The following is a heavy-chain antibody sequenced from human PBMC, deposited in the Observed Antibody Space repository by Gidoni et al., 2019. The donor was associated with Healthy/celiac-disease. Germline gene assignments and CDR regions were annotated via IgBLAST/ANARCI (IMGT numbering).Heavy chain of an antibody. CDR1: GFTFSRYA. V-gene: IGHV3-23*01. J-gene: IGHJ4*02. Sequence: EVQLLESGGGLVQPGGSLRLSCAASGFTFSRYAMSWVRQAPGKGLEWVSAISGSGGSTYYADSVKGRFTISRDNSKNTLYLQMNSLRAEDTAVYYCAKDRGAYCGGDCYPEYYFDYWGQGTLVTVSS. CDR3: AKDRGAYCGGDCYPEYYFDY. CDR2: ISGSGGST. D-gene: IGHD2-21*02.